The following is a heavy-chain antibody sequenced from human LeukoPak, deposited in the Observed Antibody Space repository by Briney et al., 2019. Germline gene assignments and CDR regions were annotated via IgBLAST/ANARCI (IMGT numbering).Heavy chain of an antibody. CDR2: IYNSGRT. V-gene: IGHV4-31*03. CDR1: GGSISSGDYY. J-gene: IGHJ4*02. Sequence: PSETLSLTCTVSGGSISSGDYYWSWIRQHPGKGLEWIGYIYNSGRTYFNPSLKSRVTISVDTCKNQFSLWLTSVTAADAAVYCCALVPPRGSSWYFDYWGQGTLVTGS. D-gene: IGHD6-13*01. CDR3: ALVPPRGSSWYFDY.